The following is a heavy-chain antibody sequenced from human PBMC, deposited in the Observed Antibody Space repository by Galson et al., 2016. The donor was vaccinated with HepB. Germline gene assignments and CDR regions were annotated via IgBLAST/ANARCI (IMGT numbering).Heavy chain of an antibody. CDR3: AEDMGGVGITPIFDL. CDR2: ISWNSGNI. CDR1: GFTFDDFA. J-gene: IGHJ4*02. D-gene: IGHD3-10*01. Sequence: SLRLSCAASGFTFDDFAMHWVRLAPGKGLEWVSGISWNSGNIDYAGSVKGRFTISRDNAKNSLDLHMNSLRPEDTAFYFCAEDMGGVGITPIFDLWGQGIPVTVSS. V-gene: IGHV3-9*01.